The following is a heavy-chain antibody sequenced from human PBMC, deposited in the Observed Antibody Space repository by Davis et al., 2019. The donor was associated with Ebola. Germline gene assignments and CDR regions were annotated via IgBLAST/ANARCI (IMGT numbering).Heavy chain of an antibody. J-gene: IGHJ6*04. CDR2: ISYDATAK. V-gene: IGHV3-30*07. D-gene: IGHD3-3*01. CDR1: GFTFSGHA. Sequence: GESLKISCAASGFTFSGHAMHWVRQAPGKGLEWVTLISYDATAKLYADSVKGRFTISRDNSKKTLYLQMNSLRAEDTAVYYCAKSGLSFGVVKYHYGMDVWGKGTTVTVSS. CDR3: AKSGLSFGVVKYHYGMDV.